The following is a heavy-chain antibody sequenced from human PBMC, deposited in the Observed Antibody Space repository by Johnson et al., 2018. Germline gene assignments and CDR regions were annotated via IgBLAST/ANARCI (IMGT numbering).Heavy chain of an antibody. CDR2: INSDGSST. CDR1: GFTFSSYW. CDR3: AGDYDSSGYFPYGMDV. Sequence: VQLVQSGGGLVQPGGSLRLSCAASGFTFSSYWMHWVRQAPGKGLVWVSRINSDGSSTSYADSVKGRFTISRDNAKNTLYLQMNSLRAEDTAVYYCAGDYDSSGYFPYGMDVWGQGTTVTVSS. J-gene: IGHJ6*02. V-gene: IGHV3-74*02. D-gene: IGHD3-22*01.